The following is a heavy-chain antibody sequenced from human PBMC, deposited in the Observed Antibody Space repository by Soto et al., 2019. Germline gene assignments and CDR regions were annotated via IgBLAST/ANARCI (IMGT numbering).Heavy chain of an antibody. V-gene: IGHV1-46*01. Sequence: QVQLVQSGAEVKKPGASVKVSCKASGYTFTSYYMHWVRQAPGQGLEWMGIINPSGGSTSYAQKFPGRVTIARDKSTSTGYMEVSSLRTEDTAVYYCARVPLWFGELLVPDYWGQGTLVTVSS. CDR2: INPSGGST. CDR3: ARVPLWFGELLVPDY. D-gene: IGHD3-10*01. CDR1: GYTFTSYY. J-gene: IGHJ4*02.